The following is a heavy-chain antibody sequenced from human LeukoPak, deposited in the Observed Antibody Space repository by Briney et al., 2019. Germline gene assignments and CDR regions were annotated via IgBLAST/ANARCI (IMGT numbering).Heavy chain of an antibody. CDR2: IYYSGST. J-gene: IGHJ3*02. CDR1: GGSISSGGYY. CDR3: ARDHYGTTYAFDI. V-gene: IGHV4-31*03. Sequence: SQTLSLTCTVSGGSISSGGYYWSWIRRHPGKGLEWLGYIYYSGSTYYNPSLKSRVTISVDTSKNQFSLKLSSGTAADTAVYYCARDHYGTTYAFDIWGQGTMVTVSS. D-gene: IGHD4-17*01.